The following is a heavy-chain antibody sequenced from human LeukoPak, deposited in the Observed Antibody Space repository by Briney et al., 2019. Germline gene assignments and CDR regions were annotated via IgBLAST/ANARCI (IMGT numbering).Heavy chain of an antibody. CDR1: GFTFTSYA. V-gene: IGHV3-23*01. Sequence: QSGGSLRLSCAASGFTFTSYAMSRIRQAPGKGLEWVSAINGGGENTYYADSVKGRFTISRDNSKNTLYLQMNSLRAEDTATYYCAKPRAMTTGVGRYFDLWGRGTLVTVSS. D-gene: IGHD1-1*01. J-gene: IGHJ2*01. CDR3: AKPRAMTTGVGRYFDL. CDR2: INGGGENT.